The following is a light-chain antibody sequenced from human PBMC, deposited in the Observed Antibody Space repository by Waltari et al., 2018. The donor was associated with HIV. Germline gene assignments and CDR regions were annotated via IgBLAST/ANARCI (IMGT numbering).Light chain of an antibody. CDR3: YSTNIRGNHRL. CDR2: EDT. J-gene: IGLJ2*01. Sequence: SYELTQAPSVSVSQGQTARITCSGDALPKEKAYWYQQKSGQAPVLVIYEDTKRPSGIPERFSGSSSGTMATLTISGAQVEDEADYYCYSTNIRGNHRLFGGGTKLTVL. CDR1: ALPKEK. V-gene: IGLV3-10*01.